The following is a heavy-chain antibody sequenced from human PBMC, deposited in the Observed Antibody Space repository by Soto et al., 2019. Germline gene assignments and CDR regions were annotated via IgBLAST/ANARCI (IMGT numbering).Heavy chain of an antibody. CDR1: GDNFIDYW. CDR2: IDPTDSYR. CDR3: ARHRLGPPHYPLAV. J-gene: IGHJ6*02. D-gene: IGHD3-16*01. V-gene: IGHV5-10-1*01. Sequence: PGESLKISCKGFGDNFIDYWITWVRQTPGTGLEWMGRIDPTDSYRTYSPSFRGHVTISVDKSITTAYLQWNRLEASDTAVYYCARHRLGPPHYPLAVRAQGTTVPVSS.